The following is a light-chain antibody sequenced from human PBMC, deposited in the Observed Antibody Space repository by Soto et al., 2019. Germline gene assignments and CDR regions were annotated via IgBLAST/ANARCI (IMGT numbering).Light chain of an antibody. V-gene: IGKV1-12*01. CDR3: QQASSFPLT. CDR1: QAISSW. Sequence: DIQMTQSPSSVSASVGDRVTITCRASQAISSWLAWYQQKPGKAPKLLIYGASNLESGVPSRFSGSESGTDFTLTISSLQPEDFATYYCQQASSFPLTFGGGTKVDIK. CDR2: GAS. J-gene: IGKJ4*01.